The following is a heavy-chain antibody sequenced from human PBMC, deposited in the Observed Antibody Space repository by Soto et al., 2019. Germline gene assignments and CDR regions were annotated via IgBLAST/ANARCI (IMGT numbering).Heavy chain of an antibody. V-gene: IGHV3-7*01. D-gene: IGHD2-21*02. CDR3: SSQVRLPDAFDM. CDR1: GFTFTNNW. Sequence: EVQLLESGGGLVQPGGSLRLSCAASGFTFTNNWMTWVRQAPGKGLEWVANIKNDGGEKYYVDSVKGRFTISRDNAKNSFFLQVYGLRAEDTPLYYCSSQVRLPDAFDMWGQRTMVTVSS. J-gene: IGHJ3*02. CDR2: IKNDGGEK.